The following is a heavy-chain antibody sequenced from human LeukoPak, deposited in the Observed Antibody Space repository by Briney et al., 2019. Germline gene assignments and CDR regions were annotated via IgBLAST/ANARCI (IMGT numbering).Heavy chain of an antibody. D-gene: IGHD1-1*01. CDR1: GFTISGFW. Sequence: GGSLRLSCAASGFTISGFWMHWVRQVPGEGLAWVARMNSAGTTINCADSVKGRFIISRDNVRNTLHLQMNNLSLEDTAVYFCIREVQVRASASLGLWGRGTLVTVS. J-gene: IGHJ4*01. CDR3: IREVQVRASASLGL. CDR2: MNSAGTTI. V-gene: IGHV3-74*01.